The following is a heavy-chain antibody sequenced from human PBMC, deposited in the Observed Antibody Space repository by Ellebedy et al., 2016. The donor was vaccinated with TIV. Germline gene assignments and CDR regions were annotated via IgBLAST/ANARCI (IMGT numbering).Heavy chain of an antibody. V-gene: IGHV5-51*01. Sequence: GESLKISCQGSGYSFTTYWSAWVRQMPGKGLEWMGIIYPGDSHTRYSPSFQGQVTISADKSISTAYLQWSSLKASDTAMNFCARHYCSSTSCYGTNYYYGMDVWGQGTTVTVSS. CDR1: GYSFTTYW. CDR2: IYPGDSHT. CDR3: ARHYCSSTSCYGTNYYYGMDV. D-gene: IGHD2-2*01. J-gene: IGHJ6*02.